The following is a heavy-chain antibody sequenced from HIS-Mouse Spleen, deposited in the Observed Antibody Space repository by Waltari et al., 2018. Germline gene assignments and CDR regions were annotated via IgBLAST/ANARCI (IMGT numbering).Heavy chain of an antibody. J-gene: IGHJ3*02. Sequence: QVQLQQWGAGLLKPSETLSLTCAVYGGSFSGYYWSWIRQPPGKGLGWIGEINHSGSTNYNPSLKSRVTISVDTSKNQFSLKLSSVTAADTAVYYCARGLGAVAARDAFDIWGQGTMVTVSS. D-gene: IGHD6-19*01. CDR2: INHSGST. CDR1: GGSFSGYY. V-gene: IGHV4-34*01. CDR3: ARGLGAVAARDAFDI.